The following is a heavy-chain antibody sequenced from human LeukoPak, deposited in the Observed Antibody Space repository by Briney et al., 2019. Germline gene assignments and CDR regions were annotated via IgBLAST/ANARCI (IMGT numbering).Heavy chain of an antibody. J-gene: IGHJ3*02. Sequence: SETLSLTCTVSGGSISTYYWSWIRQSAGKGLEWIGRIYNSGSTNYNPSLKSRVTISVDTSKNQFSLKLSSVTAADTAVYYCAREASGYDFWSGYYDAFDIWGQGTMVTASS. D-gene: IGHD3-3*01. CDR1: GGSISTYY. CDR3: AREASGYDFWSGYYDAFDI. CDR2: IYNSGST. V-gene: IGHV4-4*07.